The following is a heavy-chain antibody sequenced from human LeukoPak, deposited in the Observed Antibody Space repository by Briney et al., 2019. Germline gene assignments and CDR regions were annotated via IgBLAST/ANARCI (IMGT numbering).Heavy chain of an antibody. V-gene: IGHV3-23*01. J-gene: IGHJ4*02. CDR2: ISGGGGGT. Sequence: GGSLRLSCAVSGITLSNYGMSWVRQAPGKALEWVAGISGGGGGTNYADSVKGRFTISRDNPKNTLYLQMHSLRAEDTAVYFCAKRGVVVRVILVGFHKEANYFDSWGQGALVTVSS. CDR3: AKRGVVVRVILVGFHKEANYFDS. CDR1: GITLSNYG. D-gene: IGHD3-10*01.